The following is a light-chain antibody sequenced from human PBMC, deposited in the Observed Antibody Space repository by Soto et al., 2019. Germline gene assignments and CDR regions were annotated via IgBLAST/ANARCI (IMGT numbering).Light chain of an antibody. CDR2: KAS. V-gene: IGKV1-5*03. CDR3: QQYNSYPT. J-gene: IGKJ1*01. CDR1: QSISSW. Sequence: DIQMTQSPSTLSASVGDRVTITCRASQSISSWWAWYQQKPGKAPKLLIYKASSLESGVPLRFSGSGSATEFTLTISSLQPDGFATYYCQQYNSYPTFGHGTKVEMK.